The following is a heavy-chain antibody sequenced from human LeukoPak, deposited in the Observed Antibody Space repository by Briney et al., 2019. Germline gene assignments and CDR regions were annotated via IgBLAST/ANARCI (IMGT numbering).Heavy chain of an antibody. J-gene: IGHJ4*02. Sequence: GRSLRLSCAASGFTFSSYAMHWVRQAPGKGLEWVAGISYDGSNKYYADSVKGRFTISRDNSKNTLYLQMNSLRAEDTAVYYCARVRYYYDSSGLPQYWGRGTLVTVSS. V-gene: IGHV3-30*04. CDR3: ARVRYYYDSSGLPQY. D-gene: IGHD3-22*01. CDR2: ISYDGSNK. CDR1: GFTFSSYA.